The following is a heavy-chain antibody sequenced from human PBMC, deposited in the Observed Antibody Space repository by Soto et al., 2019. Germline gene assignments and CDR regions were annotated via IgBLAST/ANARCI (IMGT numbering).Heavy chain of an antibody. V-gene: IGHV4-30-2*01. J-gene: IGHJ3*02. CDR1: GGSISSGGHS. D-gene: IGHD3-22*01. CDR2: IYQIGST. CDR3: ARAGYYYDSSGYYIDAFDI. Sequence: QLQLQESGSGLVKPSQTLSLTCAVSGGSISSGGHSWSLIRQPPGKGLEWIGYIYQIGSTYYNPSIKSRVTISVDWSKNQFSLKLSCVTAADTAVYYCARAGYYYDSSGYYIDAFDIWGQGTMVTVSS.